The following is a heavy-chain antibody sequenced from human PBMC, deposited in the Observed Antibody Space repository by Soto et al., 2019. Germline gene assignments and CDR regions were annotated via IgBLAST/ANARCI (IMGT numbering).Heavy chain of an antibody. CDR2: FDPEDGET. Sequence: ASVKVSCKVSGYTLTELSMHWVRQAPGKGLEWMGGFDPEDGETIYAQKFQGRVTMTEDTSTDTAYMERSSLRSEDTAVYYCATARTAIFGVVIPSGMDVWGQGTTVTVSS. V-gene: IGHV1-24*01. J-gene: IGHJ6*02. CDR1: GYTLTELS. CDR3: ATARTAIFGVVIPSGMDV. D-gene: IGHD3-3*01.